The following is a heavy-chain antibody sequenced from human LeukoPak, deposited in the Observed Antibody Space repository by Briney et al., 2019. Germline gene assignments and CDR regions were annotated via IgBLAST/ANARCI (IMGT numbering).Heavy chain of an antibody. CDR1: GFTFSSYS. Sequence: RTGGSLRLSCAASGFTFSSYSMNWVRQAPGKGLEWVSSISSSSSYIYYADSVKGRFTISRDNAKNSLYLQMNSLRAEDTAVYYCARMATTNNDAFDIWGQGTMVTASS. D-gene: IGHD5-24*01. CDR2: ISSSSSYI. V-gene: IGHV3-21*01. CDR3: ARMATTNNDAFDI. J-gene: IGHJ3*02.